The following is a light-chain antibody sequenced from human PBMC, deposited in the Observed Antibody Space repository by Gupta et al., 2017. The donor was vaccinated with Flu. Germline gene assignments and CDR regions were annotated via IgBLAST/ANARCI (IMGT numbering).Light chain of an antibody. CDR3: SSEPATSTLV. CDR2: GVS. J-gene: IGLJ3*02. Sequence: VAFLCTKTSSDIGSYNYVSWYQQHPGKAPKLMIYGVSSRPSGVSNRLSGSKSDNTASLTISGLRSEVEADYYRSSEPATSTLVFGGGTKLTVL. V-gene: IGLV2-14*01. CDR1: SSDIGSYNY.